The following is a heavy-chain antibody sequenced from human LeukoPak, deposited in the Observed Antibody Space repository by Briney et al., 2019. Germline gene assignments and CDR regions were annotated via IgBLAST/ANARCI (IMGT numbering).Heavy chain of an antibody. Sequence: GGSLRLSCAASGFTFSSYSMSWVRQAPGPGLEWVASITSSSSHVYYADSVKGRFTISRDNAKDSLYLQMNSLRAEDTAVYYCARADMTTITYPEYWGQGTPVTVSS. J-gene: IGHJ4*02. V-gene: IGHV3-21*01. CDR2: ITSSSSHV. D-gene: IGHD5-24*01. CDR3: ARADMTTITYPEY. CDR1: GFTFSSYS.